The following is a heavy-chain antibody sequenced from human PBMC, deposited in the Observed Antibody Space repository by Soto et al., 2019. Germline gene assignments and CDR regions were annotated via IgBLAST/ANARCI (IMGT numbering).Heavy chain of an antibody. CDR3: ARLVYDSSGYRPG. CDR1: GGSISSSSYY. D-gene: IGHD3-22*01. V-gene: IGHV4-39*01. J-gene: IGHJ4*02. CDR2: IYYSGST. Sequence: QLPLQESGPGLVKPSETLSLTCTVSGGSISSSSYYWGWIRQPPGKGLEWIGSIYYSGSTYYNPSLQSRVTISVDTSQNLFSLMLSSVTAADAAVYYCARLVYDSSGYRPGWGQGTLVTVSS.